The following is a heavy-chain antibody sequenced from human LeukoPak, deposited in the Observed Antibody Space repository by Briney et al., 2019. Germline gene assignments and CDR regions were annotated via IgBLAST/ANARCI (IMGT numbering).Heavy chain of an antibody. CDR2: IYYSGST. V-gene: IGHV4-59*01. D-gene: IGHD3-16*01. J-gene: IGHJ6*03. Sequence: SGTLSLTCTVSGGSISSYYWSWIRQPPGKGLEWIGYIYYSGSTNYNPSLKSRVTISVDTSKNQFSLKLSSVTAADTAVYYCARETSQKGAHYMDVWGKGTTVTISS. CDR3: ARETSQKGAHYMDV. CDR1: GGSISSYY.